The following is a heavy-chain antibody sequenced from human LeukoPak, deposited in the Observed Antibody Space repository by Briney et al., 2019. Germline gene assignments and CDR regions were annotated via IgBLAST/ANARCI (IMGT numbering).Heavy chain of an antibody. D-gene: IGHD2-2*01. CDR3: ARAYQLLFVDTHFDY. CDR2: IKQDGTEK. CDR1: GFSFSSYW. J-gene: IGHJ4*02. Sequence: GGSLRLSCAASGFSFSSYWMSWVRQAPGKGLEWVADIKQDGTEKYYVDSVKGRFTISRDNAKKSLYLQMNSLRAEDTAVYYCARAYQLLFVDTHFDYWGQGTLVTVSS. V-gene: IGHV3-7*01.